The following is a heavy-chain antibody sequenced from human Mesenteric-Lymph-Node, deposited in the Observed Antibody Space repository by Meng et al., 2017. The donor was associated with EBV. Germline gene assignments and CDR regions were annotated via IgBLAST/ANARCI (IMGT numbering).Heavy chain of an antibody. CDR3: ARGLEVATMSY. D-gene: IGHD5-12*01. J-gene: IGHJ4*02. CDR1: GGSIRSGGYY. Sequence: VQPPESGPGLVKPSQTLSLTCAVFGGSIRSGGYYWSWIRQPPGKGLEWIGYIYYSGSTYYNPSLKSRVTISVDTSKNQFSLKLSSVTAADTAVYYCARGLEVATMSYWGQGTLVTVSS. V-gene: IGHV4-30-4*01. CDR2: IYYSGST.